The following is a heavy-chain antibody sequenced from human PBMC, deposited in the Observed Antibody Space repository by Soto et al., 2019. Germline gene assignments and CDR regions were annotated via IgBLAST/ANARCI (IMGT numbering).Heavy chain of an antibody. D-gene: IGHD6-13*01. V-gene: IGHV3-33*08. CDR2: IWYDGSNK. CDR3: ARDGYSSSWYGYYYGMDV. J-gene: IGHJ6*02. CDR1: GFTFSSYA. Sequence: QVQLVESGGGVVQPGRSLRLSCAASGFTFSSYAMHWVRQAPGKGLEWVAVIWYDGSNKYYADSVKGRFTISRDNSKNTLYLQMNSLRAEDTAVYYCARDGYSSSWYGYYYGMDVWGQGTTVTVSS.